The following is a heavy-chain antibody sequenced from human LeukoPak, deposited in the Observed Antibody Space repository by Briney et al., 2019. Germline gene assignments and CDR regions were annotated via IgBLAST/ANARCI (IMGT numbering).Heavy chain of an antibody. CDR1: GFTFSSYA. V-gene: IGHV3-30-3*01. J-gene: IGHJ6*02. CDR2: ISYDGSNK. Sequence: AGRSLRLSCAASGFTFSSYAMHWVRQAPGKGLEWVAVISYDGSNKYYAGSVKGRFTISRDNSKNTLYLQMNSLRAEDMAVYYCAREVVATIPNYKTYYYYGMDVWGQGTTVTVSS. CDR3: AREVVATIPNYKTYYYYGMDV. D-gene: IGHD5-12*01.